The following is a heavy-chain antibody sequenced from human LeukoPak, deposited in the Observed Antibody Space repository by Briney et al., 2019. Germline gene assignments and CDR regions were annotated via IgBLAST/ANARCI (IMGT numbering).Heavy chain of an antibody. CDR3: ARLDYEILTGYPY. Sequence: GGSLRLSCAASGFTFSSYAMSWVRQAPGKGLEWVSAISGSDGSTYYADSVKGRFTISRDNSKNTLFLQMNSLRAEDTAVYYCARLDYEILTGYPYWGQGTLVTVSS. CDR2: ISGSDGST. CDR1: GFTFSSYA. J-gene: IGHJ4*02. V-gene: IGHV3-23*01. D-gene: IGHD3-9*01.